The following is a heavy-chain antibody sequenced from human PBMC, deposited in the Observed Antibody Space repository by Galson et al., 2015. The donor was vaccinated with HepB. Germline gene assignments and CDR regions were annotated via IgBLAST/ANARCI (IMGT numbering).Heavy chain of an antibody. J-gene: IGHJ4*02. CDR3: ARDRYSHNLDAEY. V-gene: IGHV4-39*02. CDR2: IYHRGNT. D-gene: IGHD3/OR15-3a*01. Sequence: EPLSLTCTVSGDSISTSNYYWAWIRQPPGKGLEWIATIYHRGNTYYNPSLQHRVTKSIDTSRNEFYRKVNSVTAADTALYYCARDRYSHNLDAEYWGQGTLVTVSS. CDR1: GDSISTSNYY.